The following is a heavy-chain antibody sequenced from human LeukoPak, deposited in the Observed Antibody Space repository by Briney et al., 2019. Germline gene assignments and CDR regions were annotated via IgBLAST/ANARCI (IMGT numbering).Heavy chain of an antibody. Sequence: SETLSLTCAVYGVSLSGYYWSWIRQPPGKGLEWIGEINHSGSTNYNPSLKSRVTISVDTSKNQFSLKLSSVTAADTAVYYCASRRSYVWGSYRLDYWGQGTLVTVSS. V-gene: IGHV4-34*01. D-gene: IGHD3-16*02. CDR2: INHSGST. CDR1: GVSLSGYY. J-gene: IGHJ4*02. CDR3: ASRRSYVWGSYRLDY.